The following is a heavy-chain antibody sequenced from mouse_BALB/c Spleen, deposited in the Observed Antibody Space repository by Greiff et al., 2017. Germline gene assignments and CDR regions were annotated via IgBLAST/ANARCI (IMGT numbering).Heavy chain of an antibody. Sequence: QVQLQQSGAELVRPGVSVNISCKGSGYTFTDYAMHWVKQSHAKSLEWIGVISTYYGDASYNQKFKGKATMTVDKSSSTAYMELARLTSEDSAIYYCARWGHGNFPWFAYWGQGTLVTVSA. CDR3: ARWGHGNFPWFAY. J-gene: IGHJ3*01. V-gene: IGHV1S137*01. CDR2: ISTYYGDA. CDR1: GYTFTDYA. D-gene: IGHD2-1*01.